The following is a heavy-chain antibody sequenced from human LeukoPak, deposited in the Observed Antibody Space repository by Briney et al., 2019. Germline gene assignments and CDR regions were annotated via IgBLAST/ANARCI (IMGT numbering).Heavy chain of an antibody. CDR1: GGSISSYY. CDR3: ARVGAAGTLDFDY. Sequence: SETLSLTCTVSGGSISSYYWSWIRQHPGKGLEWIGYIYYSGSTYYNPSLKSRVTISVDTSKNQFSLKLSSVTAADTAVYYCARVGAAGTLDFDYWGQGTLVTVSS. CDR2: IYYSGST. D-gene: IGHD6-13*01. J-gene: IGHJ4*02. V-gene: IGHV4-59*06.